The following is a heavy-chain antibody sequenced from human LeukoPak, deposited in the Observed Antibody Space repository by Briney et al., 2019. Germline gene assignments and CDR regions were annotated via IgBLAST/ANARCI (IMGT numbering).Heavy chain of an antibody. J-gene: IGHJ4*02. D-gene: IGHD5-24*01. CDR1: GGSISSYY. Sequence: SETLSLTCTVSGGSISSYYWSWIRQPPGKGLEWIGYIYYSGSTNYNPSLKSRVTISVDTSKNQFSLKLSSVTAADTAVYYCARDRGDGYNSPFDYWGQGTLVTVSS. V-gene: IGHV4-59*01. CDR2: IYYSGST. CDR3: ARDRGDGYNSPFDY.